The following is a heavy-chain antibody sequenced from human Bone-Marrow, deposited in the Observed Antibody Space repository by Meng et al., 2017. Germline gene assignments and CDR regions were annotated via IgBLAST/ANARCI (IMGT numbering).Heavy chain of an antibody. J-gene: IGHJ4*02. CDR2: INHSGST. CDR1: GGSFSGFY. V-gene: IGHV4-34*01. CDR3: AREAYNTSLSSATGFDY. D-gene: IGHD1-14*01. Sequence: QVQLRQWGAGLLKPSETLSLTCAVYGGSFSGFYWNWFRQPPGKGLEWIAEINHSGSTNINPSLKSRVTILADTSKNQFSLKVRPVTAADTAVYYCAREAYNTSLSSATGFDYWGQGTLVTVSS.